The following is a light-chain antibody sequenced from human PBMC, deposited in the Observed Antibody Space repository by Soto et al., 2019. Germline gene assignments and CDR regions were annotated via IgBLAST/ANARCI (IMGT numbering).Light chain of an antibody. V-gene: IGKV3-15*01. J-gene: IGKJ4*01. Sequence: ELVRTQSPATLSVSPAERATLFCGASQSVSSNLAWYQQKPGQAPRLLIYGASTRATGIPARFSGSGSGTDFTLTISRLEPEDFAVYYCQQFSSYPLTFGGGTKVDIK. CDR2: GAS. CDR3: QQFSSYPLT. CDR1: QSVSSN.